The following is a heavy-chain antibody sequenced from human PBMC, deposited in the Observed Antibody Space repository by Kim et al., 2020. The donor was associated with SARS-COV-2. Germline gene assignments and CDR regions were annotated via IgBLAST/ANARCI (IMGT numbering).Heavy chain of an antibody. Sequence: LKSRVTISVDTSKNQFSLKLSSVTAADTAVYYCARLILLWFGAHLGWFDPWGQGTLVTVSS. V-gene: IGHV4-31*02. CDR3: ARLILLWFGAHLGWFDP. D-gene: IGHD3-10*01. J-gene: IGHJ5*02.